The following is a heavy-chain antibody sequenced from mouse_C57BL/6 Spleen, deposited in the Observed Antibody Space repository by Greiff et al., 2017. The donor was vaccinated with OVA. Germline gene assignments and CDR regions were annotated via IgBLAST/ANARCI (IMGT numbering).Heavy chain of an antibody. Sequence: QVQLQQPGAELVRPGSSVKLSCKASGYTFTSYWMRWVKQRPIQGLEWIGNIDPSDSETHYNQKFKDKATLTVDKSSSTAYMQLSSLTSEDSAVYYCARDGYAFLAYWGQGTLVTVSA. J-gene: IGHJ3*01. CDR2: IDPSDSET. CDR1: GYTFTSYW. CDR3: ARDGYAFLAY. D-gene: IGHD2-3*01. V-gene: IGHV1-52*01.